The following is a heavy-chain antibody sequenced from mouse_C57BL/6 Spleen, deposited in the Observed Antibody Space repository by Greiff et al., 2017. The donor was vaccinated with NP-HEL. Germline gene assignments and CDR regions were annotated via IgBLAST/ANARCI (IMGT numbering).Heavy chain of an antibody. J-gene: IGHJ4*01. CDR2: IHPSDSDT. Sequence: QVQLQQPGAELVKPGASVKVSCKASGYTFTSYWMHWVKQRPGQGLEWIGRIHPSDSDTNYNQKFKGKATLTVDKSSSTAYMQLSSLTSEDSAVYYCAMGQLRLLYYAMDYWGQGTSVTVSS. V-gene: IGHV1-74*01. D-gene: IGHD3-2*02. CDR1: GYTFTSYW. CDR3: AMGQLRLLYYAMDY.